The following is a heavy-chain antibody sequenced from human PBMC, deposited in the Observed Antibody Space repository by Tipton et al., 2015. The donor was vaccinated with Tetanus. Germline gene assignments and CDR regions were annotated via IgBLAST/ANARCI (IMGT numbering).Heavy chain of an antibody. CDR3: ARGLRAPPGGY. CDR2: ISYSGGT. V-gene: IGHV4-59*11. CDR1: GDSITSRY. J-gene: IGHJ4*02. Sequence: TLSLTCTISGDSITSRYWSWIRQPPGKGLEWIGYISYSGGTNYNPSLKRRVPISMDTSKNQFSLRLSSVTAADTSLYYCARGLRAPPGGYLGQGTLVSVSS. D-gene: IGHD3-16*01.